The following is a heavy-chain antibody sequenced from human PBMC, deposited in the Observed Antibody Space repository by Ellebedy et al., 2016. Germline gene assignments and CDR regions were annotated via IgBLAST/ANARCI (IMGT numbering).Heavy chain of an antibody. CDR1: GFTFSDYY. CDR3: ARETMIRGMYYFDF. D-gene: IGHD3-10*01. V-gene: IGHV3-69-1*01. CDR2: ISYSSGTL. Sequence: GGSLRLSCAASGFTFSDYYMDWVRQAPGKGLEWVSYISYSSGTLYYADSVEDRFTVSRDNAKMSVYLQMNSLRAEDTAVYYCARETMIRGMYYFDFWGQGTLVTVSS. J-gene: IGHJ4*02.